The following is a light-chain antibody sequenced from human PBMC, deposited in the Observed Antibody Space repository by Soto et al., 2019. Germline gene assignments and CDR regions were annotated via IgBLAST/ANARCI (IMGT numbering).Light chain of an antibody. V-gene: IGKV3-15*01. J-gene: IGKJ1*01. CDR3: QQYKNWPPWT. Sequence: EIVMTQSPATLSVSRGERATLSCRASQSVSSNLACYQQKPGQAPRLLIYGASTRATGIPARFSGSGSGTEFTLTISSLQSEDFAVYYCQQYKNWPPWTFGQGTKVDIK. CDR1: QSVSSN. CDR2: GAS.